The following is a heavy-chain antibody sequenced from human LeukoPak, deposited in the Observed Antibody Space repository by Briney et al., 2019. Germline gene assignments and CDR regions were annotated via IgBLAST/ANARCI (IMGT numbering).Heavy chain of an antibody. D-gene: IGHD3-10*01. J-gene: IGHJ3*02. V-gene: IGHV3-30-3*01. CDR1: GFTFSSYD. Sequence: GGSLRLSCAASGFTFSSYDMHWVRQAPGKGLEWVAVISYDGSKKYYADSVKGRFTISRDNSKNTLYLQMNSLSSEDTAVYYCARGGRFGERAAFDIWGQGTMVTVSS. CDR3: ARGGRFGERAAFDI. CDR2: ISYDGSKK.